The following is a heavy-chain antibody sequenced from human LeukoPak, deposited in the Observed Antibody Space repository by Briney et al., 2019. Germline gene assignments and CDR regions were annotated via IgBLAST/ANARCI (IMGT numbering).Heavy chain of an antibody. CDR2: IKSKSDGGAT. J-gene: IGHJ4*02. D-gene: IGHD3-10*01. CDR1: GFSFSRAW. CDR3: TTVTLRPVGL. Sequence: GRSLRLSCAASGFSFSRAWMSWVRQAPGKGLEWVGRIKSKSDGGATDYAAPVKGRFTISRDDSKNTLFLQVNSLKIEDTAVYYCTTVTLRPVGLWGQGTLVTVSS. V-gene: IGHV3-15*05.